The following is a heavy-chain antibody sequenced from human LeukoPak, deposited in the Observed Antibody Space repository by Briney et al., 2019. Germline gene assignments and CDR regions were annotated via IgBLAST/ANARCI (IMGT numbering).Heavy chain of an antibody. CDR2: VYTGGST. Sequence: SETLSLTCAVYGGSFSGYYWSWIRQPAGKGLEWIGRVYTGGSTNYNPSLKSRVTLSVDTSKNQFSLKLTSVTAADTAVYYCARGLWFGDENPPYFDYWGQGILVTVSS. D-gene: IGHD3-10*01. CDR1: GGSFSGYY. J-gene: IGHJ4*02. CDR3: ARGLWFGDENPPYFDY. V-gene: IGHV4-59*10.